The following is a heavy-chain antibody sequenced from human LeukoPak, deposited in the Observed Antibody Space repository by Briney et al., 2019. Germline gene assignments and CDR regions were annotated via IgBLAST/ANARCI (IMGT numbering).Heavy chain of an antibody. V-gene: IGHV4-34*01. Sequence: KPSETLSLTCAVYGGSFSRYYWRWIRQSPGKGLEWIAEIDHRGDTNYNPSVKSRVTISVDTSKNQFSLKVRSLSAADTAVYYCARGATISETGYFDFWGQGTLVTVSS. D-gene: IGHD5-24*01. CDR1: GGSFSRYY. J-gene: IGHJ4*03. CDR2: IDHRGDT. CDR3: ARGATISETGYFDF.